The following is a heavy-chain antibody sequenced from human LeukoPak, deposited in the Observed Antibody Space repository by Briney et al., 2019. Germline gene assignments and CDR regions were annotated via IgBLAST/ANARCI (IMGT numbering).Heavy chain of an antibody. D-gene: IGHD5-12*01. V-gene: IGHV3-21*01. CDR2: XSSSSSYI. CDR3: ARGAVATIRYYGMDV. J-gene: IGHJ6*02. Sequence: GGSLRLSCAASGFTLSSYSMXWVRQAPGKGLEWVSSXSSSSSYIYYADSVKGRFTISRDNAKNSLYLQMNSLRAEDTAAYYCARGAVATIRYYGMDVWGQGTTVTVSS. CDR1: GFTLSSYS.